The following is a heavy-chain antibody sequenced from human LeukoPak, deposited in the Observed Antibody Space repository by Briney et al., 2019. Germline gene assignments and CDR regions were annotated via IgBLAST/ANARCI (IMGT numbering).Heavy chain of an antibody. CDR1: GGSFSGYY. CDR2: THPSGNT. Sequence: PSETLSLTCAVYGGSFSGYYWSRIRQPPGKGLEWIGYTHPSGNTNYSPSLKSQVTISIDMSRNQFSLKLSSVTAADTAVYYCARKAPKKGWFDPWGQGTLVTVSS. J-gene: IGHJ5*02. V-gene: IGHV4-34*01. CDR3: ARKAPKKGWFDP.